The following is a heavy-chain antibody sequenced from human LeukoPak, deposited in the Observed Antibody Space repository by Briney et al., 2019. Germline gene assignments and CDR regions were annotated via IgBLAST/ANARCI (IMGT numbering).Heavy chain of an antibody. CDR1: GFTFDDYT. D-gene: IGHD6-13*01. J-gene: IGHJ2*01. CDR3: ARAAYSSTWYSRYFDL. CDR2: IDTSSSTM. V-gene: IGHV3-48*01. Sequence: PGGSLRLSCAASGFTFDDYTMHWVRHAPGKGLEWVSYIDTSSSTMYYADSVKGRFTISRDNAKNSLFLQMNSLRAGDTAVYYCARAAYSSTWYSRYFDLWGRGTLVTVSS.